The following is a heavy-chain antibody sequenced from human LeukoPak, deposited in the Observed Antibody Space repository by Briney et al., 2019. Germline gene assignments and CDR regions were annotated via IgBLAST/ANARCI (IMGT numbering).Heavy chain of an antibody. CDR3: ARDGDYGDDNWFDP. CDR1: GGSISSYY. V-gene: IGHV4-59*01. Sequence: SETLSLTCTVSGGSISSYYWSWIRQPPGKGLEWIGYIYYSGSTNYNPSLKSRVTISVDTSKNQFSLKLSPVTAADTAVYYCARDGDYGDDNWFDPWGQGTLVTVSS. CDR2: IYYSGST. D-gene: IGHD4-17*01. J-gene: IGHJ5*02.